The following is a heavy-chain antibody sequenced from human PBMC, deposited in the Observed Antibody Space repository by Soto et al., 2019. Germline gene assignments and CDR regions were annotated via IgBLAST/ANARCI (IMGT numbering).Heavy chain of an antibody. CDR3: ARIGTYCSSTSCYGTFDY. CDR2: IFSNDEK. CDR1: GFSLSNARMG. D-gene: IGHD2-2*01. Sequence: QVTLKESGPVLVNPTETLTLTCTVSGFSLSNARMGVSWIRQPPGKALEWLAHIFSNDEKSYSTSLKSRLTISKDTSKSQVVLTMTNMDTVDTATYYCARIGTYCSSTSCYGTFDYWGQGTLVTVSS. J-gene: IGHJ4*02. V-gene: IGHV2-26*01.